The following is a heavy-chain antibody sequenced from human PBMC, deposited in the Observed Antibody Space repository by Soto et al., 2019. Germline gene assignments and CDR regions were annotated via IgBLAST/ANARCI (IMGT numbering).Heavy chain of an antibody. D-gene: IGHD5-12*01. CDR3: ARKDSGYADYMDV. V-gene: IGHV4-31*03. J-gene: IGHJ6*03. CDR2: IYYSGST. CDR1: GGSISSGGYY. Sequence: QVQLQESGPGLVKPSQTLSLTCTVSGGSISSGGYYWSWIRQHPGKGLEWIGYIYYSGSTYYNPSLKSRVTMSVDTSENQFSLRLSSVTAADTAVYYCARKDSGYADYMDVWGKGTPGTVSS.